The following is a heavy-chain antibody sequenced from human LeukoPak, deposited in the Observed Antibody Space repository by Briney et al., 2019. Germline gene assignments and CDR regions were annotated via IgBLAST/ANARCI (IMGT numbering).Heavy chain of an antibody. CDR1: GFTFSSSA. J-gene: IGHJ4*02. CDR3: ARGGSDTAMAHDY. Sequence: PGGSLRLSCAASGFTFSSSAMSWVRQAPGKGLEWVSAISNNGGYTYYADSVKGRFTISRDDAKNTLYLQLNSLRAEDTAVYFCARGGSDTAMAHDYWGQGTLVTVSS. CDR2: ISNNGGYT. V-gene: IGHV3-23*01. D-gene: IGHD5-18*01.